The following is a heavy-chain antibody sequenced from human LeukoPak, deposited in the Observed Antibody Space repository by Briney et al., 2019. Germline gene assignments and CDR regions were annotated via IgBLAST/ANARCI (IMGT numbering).Heavy chain of an antibody. D-gene: IGHD6-13*01. CDR3: ARSLPGSTWSIYFDS. V-gene: IGHV5-51*01. CDR2: IYPGDSNT. J-gene: IGHJ4*02. CDR1: GYSFTSYW. Sequence: GESLKISCKGSGYSFTSYWIGWVRQMPGKGLEWMAIIYPGDSNTRYSPSPQGQVTVLVDKSISTAYLQWSSLEASDTTMYFCARSLPGSTWSIYFDSWGQGTLVTVSS.